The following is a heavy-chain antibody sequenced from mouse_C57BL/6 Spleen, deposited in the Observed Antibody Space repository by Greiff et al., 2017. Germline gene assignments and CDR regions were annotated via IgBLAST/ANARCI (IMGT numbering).Heavy chain of an antibody. J-gene: IGHJ4*01. CDR3: ARHPFTTVVRNYYAMDY. CDR2: ISRGGSYT. CDR1: GFTFSSYG. Sequence: EVKLVESGGDLVKPGGSLKLSCAASGFTFSSYGMSWVRQTPDKRLEWVATISRGGSYTYYPDSVKGRFTISRDNAKNTLYLQMSSLKSEDTAMYYCARHPFTTVVRNYYAMDYWGQGTSVTVSS. D-gene: IGHD1-1*01. V-gene: IGHV5-6*01.